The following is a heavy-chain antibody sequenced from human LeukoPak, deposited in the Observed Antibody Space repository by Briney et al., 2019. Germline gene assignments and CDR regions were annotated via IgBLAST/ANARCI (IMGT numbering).Heavy chain of an antibody. CDR1: GFTVSNNY. CDR2: IYSGGAT. CDR3: ARDREGP. J-gene: IGHJ5*02. D-gene: IGHD1-26*01. V-gene: IGHV3-53*01. Sequence: GGSLRLSCAASGFTVSNNYMRWVRQAPGKGLEWVSSIYSGGATKYADSVKGRFTISRGNSKNTLYLQMNSLRPEDTAVYYCARDREGPWGQATLVTVST.